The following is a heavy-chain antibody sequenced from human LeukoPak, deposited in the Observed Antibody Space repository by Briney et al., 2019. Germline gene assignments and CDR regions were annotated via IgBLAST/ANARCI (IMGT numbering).Heavy chain of an antibody. J-gene: IGHJ4*02. V-gene: IGHV3-23*01. D-gene: IGHD6-13*01. CDR3: VTGYSSSWYDY. CDR2: ISGSGGST. CDR1: GFTFSSYG. Sequence: PGGSLRLSCAASGFTFSSYGMSWVRQAPGKGLEWVSAISGSGGSTYYADSVKGRFTISRDNSKNTLYLQMNSLRAEDTAVYYCVTGYSSSWYDYWGQGTLVTVSS.